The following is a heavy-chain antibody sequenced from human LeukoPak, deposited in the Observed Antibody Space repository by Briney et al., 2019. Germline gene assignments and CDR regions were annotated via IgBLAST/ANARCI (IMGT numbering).Heavy chain of an antibody. V-gene: IGHV3-23*01. D-gene: IGHD3-10*01. CDR1: GFTFSSYA. Sequence: PGGSLRLSCAASGFTFSSYAMSWVRQAPGKGLEWVSAISGSGGSTYYADSVKGRFTISGDNSKNTLYLQMNSLRAEDTAVYYCAKGARSTMVRTFDAFDVWGQGTMVTVSS. J-gene: IGHJ3*01. CDR3: AKGARSTMVRTFDAFDV. CDR2: ISGSGGST.